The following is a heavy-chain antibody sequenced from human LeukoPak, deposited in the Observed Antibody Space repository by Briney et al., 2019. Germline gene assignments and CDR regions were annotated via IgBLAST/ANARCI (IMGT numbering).Heavy chain of an antibody. J-gene: IGHJ4*02. CDR1: GYSISSGYY. Sequence: PSETLSLTCAVSGYSISSGYYWGWIRPPPGKGLEWIGGIYHSGSTYYNPSLKSRVTISVDTSKNQFSLKLSSVTAADTAVYYCARQLSFSAVQGYWGQGTLVTVSS. D-gene: IGHD2/OR15-2a*01. CDR2: IYHSGST. CDR3: ARQLSFSAVQGY. V-gene: IGHV4-38-2*01.